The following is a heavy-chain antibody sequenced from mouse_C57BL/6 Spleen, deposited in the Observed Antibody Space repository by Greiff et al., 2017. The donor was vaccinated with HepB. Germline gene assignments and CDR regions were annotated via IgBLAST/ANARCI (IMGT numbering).Heavy chain of an antibody. CDR2: INYDGSST. D-gene: IGHD1-1*01. CDR3: ARAYYGSRERYFDY. CDR1: GFTFSDYY. V-gene: IGHV5-16*01. J-gene: IGHJ2*01. Sequence: EVKVVESEGGLVQPGSSMKLSCTASGFTFSDYYMAWVRQVPEKGLEWVANINYDGSSTYYLDSLKSRFIISRDNAKNILYLQMSSLKSEDTATYYCARAYYGSRERYFDYWGQGTTLTVSS.